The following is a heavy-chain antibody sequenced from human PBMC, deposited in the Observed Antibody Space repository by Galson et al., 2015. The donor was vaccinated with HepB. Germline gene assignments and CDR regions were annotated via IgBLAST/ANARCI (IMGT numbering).Heavy chain of an antibody. D-gene: IGHD3-22*01. CDR3: ARELEYDSSADSYYFDY. J-gene: IGHJ4*02. CDR2: IKQDGSEK. CDR1: GFTFSSYW. V-gene: IGHV3-7*03. Sequence: SLRLSCAASGFTFSSYWMSWVRQAPGKGLEWVANIKQDGSEKYYVDSVKGRFTISGDNAKNSLYLQMNSLRAEDTAVYYCARELEYDSSADSYYFDYWGQGTLVTVSS.